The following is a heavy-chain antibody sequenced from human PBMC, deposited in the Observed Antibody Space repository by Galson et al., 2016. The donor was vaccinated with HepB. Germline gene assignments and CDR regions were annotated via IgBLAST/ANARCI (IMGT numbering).Heavy chain of an antibody. CDR2: INPSGGSP. J-gene: IGHJ4*02. CDR3: TRGDGFWAGWTY. D-gene: IGHD3/OR15-3a*01. CDR1: GYTFTTYN. V-gene: IGHV1-46*03. Sequence: SVKVSCKASGYTFTTYNIHWVRLAPGQGLEWMGIINPSGGSPNYAQKFQGRVTLTSDTSTSTVYMQLGSLRSDDTAVYYCTRGDGFWAGWTYWGQGTLATVSS.